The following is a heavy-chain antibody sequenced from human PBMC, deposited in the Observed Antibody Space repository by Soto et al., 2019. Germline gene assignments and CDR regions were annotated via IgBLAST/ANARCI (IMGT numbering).Heavy chain of an antibody. CDR3: AVLPGTTGTTG. V-gene: IGHV1-69*05. J-gene: IGHJ4*02. CDR1: GGTFSSYA. D-gene: IGHD1-1*01. Sequence: QVQLVQSGAEVKKPGSSVKVSCKASGGTFSSYAISWVRQAPGQGLEWMGGIIPIFGTATYAQKFQGRVTLTPDDSTSTAYMELSSLRTYDTAVYYGAVLPGTTGTTGWGQGTLVTVSS. CDR2: IIPIFGTA.